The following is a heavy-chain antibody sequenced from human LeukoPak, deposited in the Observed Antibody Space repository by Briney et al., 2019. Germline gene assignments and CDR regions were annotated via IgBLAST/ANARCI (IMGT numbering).Heavy chain of an antibody. CDR1: GVSVSSDSYY. D-gene: IGHD1-26*01. CDR3: ARSPLVGATTGLPPDY. V-gene: IGHV4-61*01. J-gene: IGHJ4*02. CDR2: IYYSGST. Sequence: SETLSLTCTVSGVSVSSDSYYWSWIRQPPRKGLEWIGYIYYSGSTNYNPSLKSRVTISVDTSKNQFSLKLSSVTAADTAVYYCARSPLVGATTGLPPDYWGQGTLVTVSS.